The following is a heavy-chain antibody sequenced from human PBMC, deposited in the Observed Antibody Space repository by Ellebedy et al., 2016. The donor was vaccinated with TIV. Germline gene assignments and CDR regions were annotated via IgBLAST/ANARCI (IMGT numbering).Heavy chain of an antibody. Sequence: SETLSLTXTVSGGSISSYYWSWIRQPPGKGLEWIGYIYYSGSTNYNPSLKSRVTISVDTSKNQFSLKLSSVTAADTAVYYCAAAGDVLYYDFWSGPDVWGQGTTVTVSS. CDR2: IYYSGST. J-gene: IGHJ6*02. CDR1: GGSISSYY. CDR3: AAAGDVLYYDFWSGPDV. D-gene: IGHD3-3*01. V-gene: IGHV4-59*01.